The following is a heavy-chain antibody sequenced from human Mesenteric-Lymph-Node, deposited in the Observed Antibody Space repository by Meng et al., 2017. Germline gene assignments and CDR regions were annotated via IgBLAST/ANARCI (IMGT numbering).Heavy chain of an antibody. D-gene: IGHD3-22*01. CDR1: GFTFSSYA. J-gene: IGHJ3*02. CDR2: TPGSGETK. Sequence: GESLKISCAASGFTFSSYAMSWVRQAPGKGLEWVSGTPGSGETKRYADSVKGRFTISRDNSKNTLYLQMNSLRAEDTAVYYCATSPYYDSSGYYLEYAFDIWGQGTMVTVSS. V-gene: IGHV3-23*01. CDR3: ATSPYYDSSGYYLEYAFDI.